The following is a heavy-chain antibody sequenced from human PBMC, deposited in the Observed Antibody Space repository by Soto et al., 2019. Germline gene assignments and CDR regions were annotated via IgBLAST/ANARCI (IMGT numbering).Heavy chain of an antibody. J-gene: IGHJ4*02. V-gene: IGHV1-69*13. D-gene: IGHD6-13*01. CDR1: GGTFSSYA. Sequence: ASVKVSCKASGGTFSSYAISWVRQAPGQGLEWMGGIIPIFGTANYAQKFQGRVTITADESTSTAYMELSSLRSEDTAVYYCARAQNLYSYSSSWHYFDYWGQGTLVTVSS. CDR3: ARAQNLYSYSSSWHYFDY. CDR2: IIPIFGTA.